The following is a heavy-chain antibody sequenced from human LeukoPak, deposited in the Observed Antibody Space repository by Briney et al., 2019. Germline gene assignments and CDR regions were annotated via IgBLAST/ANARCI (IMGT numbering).Heavy chain of an antibody. CDR2: IIPIFGTA. J-gene: IGHJ6*02. D-gene: IGHD4-17*01. CDR3: ARAPLYGDSRYYYYGMDV. V-gene: IGHV1-69*13. CDR1: GGTFSSYA. Sequence: ASVKVSCKASGGTFSSYAISWVRQAPGQGLEWMGGIIPIFGTANYAQKFQGRVTITADESTSTAYMELSSLRSEDTAEYYCARAPLYGDSRYYYYGMDVWGQGTTVTVSS.